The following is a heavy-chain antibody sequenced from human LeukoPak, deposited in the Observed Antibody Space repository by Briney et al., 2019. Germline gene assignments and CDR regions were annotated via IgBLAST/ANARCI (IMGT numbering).Heavy chain of an antibody. D-gene: IGHD3-16*01. CDR3: ARDKGYGTSDAFDI. CDR1: GFTFSSYW. J-gene: IGHJ3*02. V-gene: IGHV3-7*01. Sequence: PGGSLRLSCAASGFTFSSYWMSWVRQAPGKGLEWVANIKQDGSEKYYVDSVKGRFTISRDNAKNSLYLQMNSLRAEDTAAYYCARDKGYGTSDAFDIWGQGTMVTVSS. CDR2: IKQDGSEK.